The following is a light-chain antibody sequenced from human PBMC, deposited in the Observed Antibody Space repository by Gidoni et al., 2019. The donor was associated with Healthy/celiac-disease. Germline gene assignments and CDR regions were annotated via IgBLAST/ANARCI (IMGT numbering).Light chain of an antibody. J-gene: IGLJ3*02. CDR3: GTWDSSLSAGV. CDR1: SSNIGNNY. Sequence: QSVLTQPPSVSAAPGQKVTISCSGSSSNIGNNYVSWYTQLPGTAPKLLIYDNNKRPSGIPDRFSGSKSGTSATLGITGRQTGDEADYYCGTWDSSLSAGVFGGGTKLTVL. CDR2: DNN. V-gene: IGLV1-51*01.